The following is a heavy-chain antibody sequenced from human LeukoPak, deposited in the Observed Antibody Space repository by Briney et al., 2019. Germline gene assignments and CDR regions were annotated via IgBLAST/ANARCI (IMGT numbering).Heavy chain of an antibody. V-gene: IGHV4-4*09. CDR2: IYSSGST. CDR1: GGSITSYY. J-gene: IGHJ4*02. Sequence: PSETLSLTCTVSGGSITSYYWSWIRQPPGKGLEWIGFIYSSGSTNYIPSLRSRLTISVDTSKNHFSLKLSSVTAADTAVYYCARHERNGGYYDYWGQGTLVTVSS. D-gene: IGHD3-22*01. CDR3: ARHERNGGYYDY.